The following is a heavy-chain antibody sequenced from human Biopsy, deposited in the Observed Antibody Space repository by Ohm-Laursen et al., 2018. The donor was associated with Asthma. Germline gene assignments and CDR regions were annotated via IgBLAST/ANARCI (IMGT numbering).Heavy chain of an antibody. V-gene: IGHV3-30*18. CDR2: ISFDGTNR. J-gene: IGHJ4*02. CDR3: AKDERAYYGSDSKYMQPVPLGD. CDR1: GFSFSNYG. D-gene: IGHD2-21*01. Sequence: RSLRLSCSASGFSFSNYGMHWVRQAPGKGLDWVAVISFDGTNRNYTDSVKGRFTISGDKSDNTLYLQMNSLTAEDTAVYHCAKDERAYYGSDSKYMQPVPLGDWGQGTVVIVSA.